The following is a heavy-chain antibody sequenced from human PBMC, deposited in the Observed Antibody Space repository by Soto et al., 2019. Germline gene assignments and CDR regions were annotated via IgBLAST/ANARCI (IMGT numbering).Heavy chain of an antibody. J-gene: IGHJ6*02. CDR3: ARGPKTTADYYYYGMDV. Sequence: SETLSLTCTVSGGSISNLDYYWSWIRQPPGKGLEWIGYIYYSGSTYYNPSLKSRVTISVDTSRNQFSLKLSSVTAADTAVYYCARGPKTTADYYYYGMDVWGQGTTVTVSS. CDR2: IYYSGST. CDR1: GGSISNLDYY. D-gene: IGHD1-7*01. V-gene: IGHV4-30-4*01.